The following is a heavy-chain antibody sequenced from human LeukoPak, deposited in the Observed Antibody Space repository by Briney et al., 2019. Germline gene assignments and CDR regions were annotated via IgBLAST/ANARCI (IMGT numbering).Heavy chain of an antibody. V-gene: IGHV3-23*01. Sequence: GGSLRLSCAASGFTFSSYAMSWVRQAPGKGLEWVSAISGSGGSTYYADSVKGRFTISRDNSKNTLYLQMNSLRAEDTAVYYCAKDHRVVPAAKLYWGQETLVTVSS. CDR3: AKDHRVVPAAKLY. J-gene: IGHJ4*02. D-gene: IGHD2-2*01. CDR2: ISGSGGST. CDR1: GFTFSSYA.